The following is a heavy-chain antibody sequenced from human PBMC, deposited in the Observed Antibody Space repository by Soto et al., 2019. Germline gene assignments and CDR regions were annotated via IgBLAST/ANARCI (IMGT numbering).Heavy chain of an antibody. CDR1: GLAVRSNY. Sequence: GGSLRLSCAASGLAVRSNYMSWVRQTPGKGLEWVSVIYSGGSTYYADSVKGRFTISRHNSKNTLYLQMNSLRAEDTVLYYCANGYYGSSGYPFDYWGQGTLVTGSS. D-gene: IGHD3-22*01. CDR2: IYSGGST. J-gene: IGHJ4*02. CDR3: ANGYYGSSGYPFDY. V-gene: IGHV3-53*04.